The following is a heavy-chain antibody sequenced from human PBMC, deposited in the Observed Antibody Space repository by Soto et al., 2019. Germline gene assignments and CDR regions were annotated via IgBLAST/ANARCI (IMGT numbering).Heavy chain of an antibody. D-gene: IGHD4-4*01. CDR1: GFTFSSYA. Sequence: EVQLVESGGGLVQPGGSLRLSCSASGFTFSSYAMHWVRQAPGKGLEYVSAISSNGGSTYYADSVKGRFTISRDNSKNTLYLQMSSLRAEDTAVYYCVKGDYSNYVGVFRNWGQGTLVTVSS. J-gene: IGHJ4*02. CDR2: ISSNGGST. V-gene: IGHV3-64D*08. CDR3: VKGDYSNYVGVFRN.